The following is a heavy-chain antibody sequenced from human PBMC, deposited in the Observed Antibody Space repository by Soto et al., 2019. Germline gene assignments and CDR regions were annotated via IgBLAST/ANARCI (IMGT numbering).Heavy chain of an antibody. CDR1: GGSISSGGYS. Sequence: QLQLQESGSGLVKPSQTLSLTCAVSGGSISSGGYSWSWIRQPPGKGLEWIGCIYHSGSTYYNPSLKSRVTISVDRSNNQFSMKLSSVTAAATAVYYCASGRTTALDYWGQGTLVTVSS. CDR3: ASGRTTALDY. CDR2: IYHSGST. D-gene: IGHD4-17*01. J-gene: IGHJ4*02. V-gene: IGHV4-30-2*01.